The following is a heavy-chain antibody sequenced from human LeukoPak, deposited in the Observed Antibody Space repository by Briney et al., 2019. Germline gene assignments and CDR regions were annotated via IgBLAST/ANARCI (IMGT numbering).Heavy chain of an antibody. D-gene: IGHD3-3*01. CDR2: ISGNGGST. V-gene: IGHV3-23*01. Sequence: GGSLRLSCAASGLTFSNYAMSWVRQAPGKGLEWVSSISGNGGSTDYANSVKGRFSISRDNSKNTVYLQMNSLRAEDTAVFYCARGGQNFDFWRFAYWGQGSLVTVSS. CDR1: GLTFSNYA. J-gene: IGHJ4*02. CDR3: ARGGQNFDFWRFAY.